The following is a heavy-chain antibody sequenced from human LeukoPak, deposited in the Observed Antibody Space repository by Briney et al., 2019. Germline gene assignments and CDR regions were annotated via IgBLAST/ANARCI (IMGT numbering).Heavy chain of an antibody. V-gene: IGHV4-39*07. D-gene: IGHD5-12*01. CDR2: IYYSGST. CDR1: GGSISSSSYY. CDR3: ARDGYSGYADAFDI. J-gene: IGHJ3*02. Sequence: SETLSLTCTVSGGSISSSSYYWGWIRQPPGKGLEWIGSIYYSGSTYYNPSLKSRVTISVDTSKNQFSLKLSSVTAADTAVYYCARDGYSGYADAFDIWGQGTMVTVSS.